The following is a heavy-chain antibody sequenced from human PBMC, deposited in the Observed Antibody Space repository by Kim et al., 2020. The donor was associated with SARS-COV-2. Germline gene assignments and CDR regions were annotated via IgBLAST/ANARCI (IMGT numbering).Heavy chain of an antibody. CDR3: ARGNGYNSLFDY. CDR2: INIGIGDT. V-gene: IGHV1-3*04. D-gene: IGHD3-22*01. CDR1: GYTFSNYA. J-gene: IGHJ4*02. Sequence: ASVKVSCKGSGYTFSNYAVQWVRQAPGQRLEWMGWINIGIGDTQYSQRFQGRVTITRDTSASTAYMELSSLRSEDTAVYYCARGNGYNSLFDYWGQGTLVTVSS.